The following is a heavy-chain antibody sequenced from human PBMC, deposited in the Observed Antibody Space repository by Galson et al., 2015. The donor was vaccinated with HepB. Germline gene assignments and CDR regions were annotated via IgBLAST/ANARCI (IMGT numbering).Heavy chain of an antibody. D-gene: IGHD3-22*01. CDR3: ARADLDYYDSSGTMIDS. Sequence: TLSLTCAVSGGSVSSGGYSWNWIRQSPGKGLEWIGHIQNGVSTHYNPSLRSRVIISVDRSKNHLSLTMTSVTAADTAVYYCARADLDYYDSSGTMIDSWGQGTLVIVSS. J-gene: IGHJ4*02. CDR1: GGSVSSGGYS. V-gene: IGHV4-30-2*06. CDR2: IQNGVST.